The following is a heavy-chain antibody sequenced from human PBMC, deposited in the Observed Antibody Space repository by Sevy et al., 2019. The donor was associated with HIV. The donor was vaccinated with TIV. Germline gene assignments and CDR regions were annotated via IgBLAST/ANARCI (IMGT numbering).Heavy chain of an antibody. CDR1: GFTFSGSA. D-gene: IGHD3-3*01. V-gene: IGHV3-73*01. CDR2: IRSKANDYAT. Sequence: GGSLRLSCAASGFTFSGSAMHWVRQASGKGLEWVGRIRSKANDYATGYAASVKGRFTISRDDSKNTAYLQMNSLKTEDTAVYYRTRNYDFWSGYPNNWFDPWGQGTLVTVSS. CDR3: TRNYDFWSGYPNNWFDP. J-gene: IGHJ5*02.